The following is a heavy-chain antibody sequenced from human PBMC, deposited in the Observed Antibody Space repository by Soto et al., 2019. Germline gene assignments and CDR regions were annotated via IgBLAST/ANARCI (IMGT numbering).Heavy chain of an antibody. CDR3: ATDIAYCTNGVCPF. CDR1: GYTLTELS. J-gene: IGHJ4*02. CDR2: FDPEDGET. D-gene: IGHD2-8*01. V-gene: IGHV1-24*01. Sequence: ASVKVSCKVSGYTLTELSMHWLRQAPGKGLEWMGGFDPEDGETIYAQKFQGRVTMTEDTSTDTAYMELSSLRSEDTAVYYCATDIAYCTNGVCPFWGQGTLVTV.